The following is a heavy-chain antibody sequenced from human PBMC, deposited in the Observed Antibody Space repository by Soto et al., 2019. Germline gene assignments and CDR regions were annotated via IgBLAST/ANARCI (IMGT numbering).Heavy chain of an antibody. CDR1: GFTVSSHW. CDR2: VYYSDTT. J-gene: IGHJ6*02. V-gene: IGHV3-53*01. D-gene: IGHD1-1*01. CDR3: ARAPTGTTFDYFSYGLDV. Sequence: GGSLRLSCAASGFTVSSHWMSWVRRAPGKGLEWVSIVYYSDTTHYADSVRGRFIISRDNTKNTLFLQMNSLRAEDTAVYYCARAPTGTTFDYFSYGLDVWGQGTTVTVSS.